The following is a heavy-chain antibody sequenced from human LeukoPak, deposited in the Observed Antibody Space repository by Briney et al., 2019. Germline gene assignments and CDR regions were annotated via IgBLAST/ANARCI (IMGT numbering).Heavy chain of an antibody. V-gene: IGHV4-39*01. D-gene: IGHD1-1*01. CDR2: IYYSGST. CDR3: ARHEDRNWYFDH. CDR1: GGYISSSYYY. J-gene: IGHJ4*02. Sequence: SETLSLTCTVSGGYISSSYYYWGWIRQPPGKGREWIGTIYYSGSTYYNPSLKSRVTISVDTSKNQFSLKLSSVTAPDTAVYYCARHEDRNWYFDHWGQGTLVTVSS.